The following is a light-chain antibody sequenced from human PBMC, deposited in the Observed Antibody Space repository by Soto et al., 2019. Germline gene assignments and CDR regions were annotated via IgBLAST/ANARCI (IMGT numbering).Light chain of an antibody. CDR2: KAS. J-gene: IGKJ2*01. CDR3: QQYSSYSNT. Sequence: DIQMTQSPTTLSASVGDRVTITCRASQDINIWLAWYQQKPGKAPKLLIYKASTLERGVPSRFIGSGSGTDFTLAISSLQPDDFATYYCQQYSSYSNTFGQGTRLDIK. V-gene: IGKV1-5*03. CDR1: QDINIW.